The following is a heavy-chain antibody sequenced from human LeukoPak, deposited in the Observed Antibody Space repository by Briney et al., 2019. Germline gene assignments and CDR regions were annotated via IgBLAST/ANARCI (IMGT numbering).Heavy chain of an antibody. V-gene: IGHV1-8*03. CDR3: AGDHYYDSSGYFDY. CDR2: MNPNSGNT. Sequence: ASVKVSCKASGYTFTSYDINWVRQATGQGLEWMGWMNPNSGNTGYAQKFQGRVTITRNTSISTVYMELSSLRSEDTAVYYCAGDHYYDSSGYFDYWGQGTLVTVSS. CDR1: GYTFTSYD. D-gene: IGHD3-22*01. J-gene: IGHJ4*02.